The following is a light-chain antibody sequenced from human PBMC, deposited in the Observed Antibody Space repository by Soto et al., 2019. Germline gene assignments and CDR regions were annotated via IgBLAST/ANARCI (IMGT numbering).Light chain of an antibody. J-gene: IGLJ1*01. V-gene: IGLV2-11*01. CDR2: DVS. Sequence: SALTQPRSVSGSPGQSVTIFCNGTSSDVGGYNFVSWYQQHPDKAPKVMIYDVSKRPSGVPDCFSGSKSGDTASLTISGLQAEDEADYHCCSYAGSSYVFGTGTKVTVL. CDR1: SSDVGGYNF. CDR3: CSYAGSSYV.